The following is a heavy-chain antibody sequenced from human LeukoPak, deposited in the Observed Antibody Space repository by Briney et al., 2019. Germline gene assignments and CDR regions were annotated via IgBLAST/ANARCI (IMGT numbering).Heavy chain of an antibody. CDR2: ISSSSSTI. CDR1: GFTFSSYS. Sequence: GGSLRLSCAASGFTFSSYSMNWVRQAPGKGLEWVSYISSSSSTIYYADSVKGRFTISRDNAKSSLYLQMNSLRAEDTAVYYCARLWSGYYMDVWGKGTTVTVSS. J-gene: IGHJ6*03. CDR3: ARLWSGYYMDV. D-gene: IGHD3-3*01. V-gene: IGHV3-48*04.